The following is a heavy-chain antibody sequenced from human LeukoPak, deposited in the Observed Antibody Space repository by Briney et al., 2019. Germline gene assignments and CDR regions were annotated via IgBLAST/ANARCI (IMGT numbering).Heavy chain of an antibody. D-gene: IGHD5-18*01. CDR1: GFPFSTYW. J-gene: IGHJ4*02. Sequence: GGSLRLSCAASGFPFSTYWMSWVRQAPGKGLEWVANIKEDGREKFCVDSVKGRFTISRDNAKNTLYLQMNSLRAEDTAVYYCARVRYSYGYDWWGQGTLVTVSS. V-gene: IGHV3-7*02. CDR3: ARVRYSYGYDW. CDR2: IKEDGREK.